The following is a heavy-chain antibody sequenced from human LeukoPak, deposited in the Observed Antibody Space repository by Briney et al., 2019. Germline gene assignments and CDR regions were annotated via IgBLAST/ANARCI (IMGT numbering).Heavy chain of an antibody. CDR2: IYPGDSDT. V-gene: IGHV5-51*01. D-gene: IGHD1-26*01. CDR1: GYSFSNYW. Sequence: GESLQISCQGSGYSFSNYWIAWVRQLPGKGLEWMGIIYPGDSDTRYSPSFQGQVTISADKSISTAYLQWSSLKASDTAMYYCARRSGSFQGDYNFDYWGQGTLVTVSS. J-gene: IGHJ4*02. CDR3: ARRSGSFQGDYNFDY.